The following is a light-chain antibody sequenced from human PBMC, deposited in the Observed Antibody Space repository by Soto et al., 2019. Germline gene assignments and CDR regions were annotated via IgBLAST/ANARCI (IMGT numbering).Light chain of an antibody. CDR1: ISDVGGYNF. CDR3: SSYAATNNYV. V-gene: IGLV2-8*01. J-gene: IGLJ1*01. CDR2: EVT. Sequence: QAALTEPPSASGSPGQSVTISCTGTISDVGGYNFGSWYQQHPGKAPQLIIYEVTKRPSGVPDRFSGSKSGNTASLTVSGLQTEDEADYYCSSYAATNNYVYGSGTKVTVL.